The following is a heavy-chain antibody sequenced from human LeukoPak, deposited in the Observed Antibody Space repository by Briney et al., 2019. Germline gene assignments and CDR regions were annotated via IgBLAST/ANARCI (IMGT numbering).Heavy chain of an antibody. D-gene: IGHD3-10*01. CDR3: TSPMVRGVTYLGYYYYMDV. CDR2: IRSKAYGGTT. V-gene: IGHV3-49*04. J-gene: IGHJ6*03. CDR1: GFTFGEYA. Sequence: GGSLRLSCTASGFTFGEYAMSWVRQAPGKGLEWVGFIRSKAYGGTTEYAASVKGRFTISRDDSKSIAYLQMNSLKTEDTAVYYCTSPMVRGVTYLGYYYYMDVWGKGTTVTISS.